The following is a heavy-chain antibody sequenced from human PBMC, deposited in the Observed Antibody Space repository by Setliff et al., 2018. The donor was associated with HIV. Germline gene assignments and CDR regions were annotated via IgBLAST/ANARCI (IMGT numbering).Heavy chain of an antibody. J-gene: IGHJ3*02. D-gene: IGHD2-21*01. V-gene: IGHV4-38-2*01. CDR3: ARGYGHIVEVIASDAFDI. CDR2: IYHRGST. CDR1: GYSISRGYY. Sequence: SETLSLTCAVSGYSISRGYYWGWIRQPPGKGLEWIGNIYHRGSTCYNPSLKSRVTTSVDTSKNQFSLRLRSVTAADTAVYYCARGYGHIVEVIASDAFDIWGQGIMVTVSS.